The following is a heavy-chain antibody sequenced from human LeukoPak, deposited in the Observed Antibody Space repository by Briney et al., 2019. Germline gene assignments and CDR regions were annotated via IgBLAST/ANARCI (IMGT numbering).Heavy chain of an antibody. D-gene: IGHD1-14*01. Sequence: PSQTLSLTCIVSGGSISSGGYYWRWIRQHPGKGLEWIAYIYDSGTTYYNPSLKSRFSISVHTSKNPFSLKLRSVTAAPMPVVYCARGGDRRGFDYWGQGTLVTVSS. V-gene: IGHV4-31*03. J-gene: IGHJ4*02. CDR3: ARGGDRRGFDY. CDR1: GGSISSGGYY. CDR2: IYDSGTT.